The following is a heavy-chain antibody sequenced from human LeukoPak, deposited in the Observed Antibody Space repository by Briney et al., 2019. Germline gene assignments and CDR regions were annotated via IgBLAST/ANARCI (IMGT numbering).Heavy chain of an antibody. V-gene: IGHV3-30*02. CDR2: IRYDGSHK. CDR3: TRDSGRFRLDY. Sequence: PGGSLRLSCAASGFTFSSYGMHWVRQAPGKGLEWVAFIRYDGSHKYYADSVKGRFTISRDNSKDTLYLQMNSLGVEDTAVYYCTRDSGRFRLDYWGQGILVTVSS. D-gene: IGHD6-19*01. J-gene: IGHJ4*02. CDR1: GFTFSSYG.